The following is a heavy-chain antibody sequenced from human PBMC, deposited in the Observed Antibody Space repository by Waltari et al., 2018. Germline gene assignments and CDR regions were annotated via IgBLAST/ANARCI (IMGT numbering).Heavy chain of an antibody. Sequence: QVQLQPWGAGLFKPSETLSLTCAVYVGSFSDYYWYWIHPSPGKGLEWIGEINHSGSTYYNPSLKSRVTISVDTSNNQFSLKLTSLTAADTAVYYCARKKSSTVTTPYFDYWGQGTLVTVSS. V-gene: IGHV4-34*02. CDR3: ARKKSSTVTTPYFDY. J-gene: IGHJ4*02. CDR2: INHSGST. CDR1: VGSFSDYY. D-gene: IGHD4-17*01.